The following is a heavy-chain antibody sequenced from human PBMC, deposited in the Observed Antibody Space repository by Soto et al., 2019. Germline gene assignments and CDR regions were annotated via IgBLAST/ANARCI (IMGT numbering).Heavy chain of an antibody. CDR3: AAEGCSGGSCYSPPRHAFDI. D-gene: IGHD2-15*01. V-gene: IGHV1-58*02. CDR2: IVVGSGNT. J-gene: IGHJ3*02. Sequence: ASVKVSCKASGFTFTSSAMQWVRQARGQRLEWIGWIVVGSGNTNYAQKFQERVTITRDMSTSTAYMELSSLRSEDTAVYYCAAEGCSGGSCYSPPRHAFDIWGQGTMVTVSS. CDR1: GFTFTSSA.